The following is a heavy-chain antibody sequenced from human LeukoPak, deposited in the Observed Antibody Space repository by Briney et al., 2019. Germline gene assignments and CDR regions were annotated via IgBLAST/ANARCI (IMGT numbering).Heavy chain of an antibody. D-gene: IGHD3-9*01. CDR1: GYTFTGYY. CDR3: ARGVRYFDWHNWFDP. CDR2: INPNSGGT. Sequence: ASVKVSCKASGYTFTGYYMHWVRQAPGQGLEWMGWINPNSGGTNYAQKFQGRVTMTRDTSISTAYMELSRLRSDDTAVYYCARGVRYFDWHNWFDPWGQGTLVTVSS. J-gene: IGHJ5*02. V-gene: IGHV1-2*02.